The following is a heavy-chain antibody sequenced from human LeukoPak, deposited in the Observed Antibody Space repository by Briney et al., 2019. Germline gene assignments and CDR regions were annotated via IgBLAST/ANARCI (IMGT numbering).Heavy chain of an antibody. CDR1: GGSFSGYY. CDR2: MNPSGST. Sequence: SETLSLTCAVYGGSFSGYYWTWIRQTPEKGLEWVGEMNPSGSTNYNPSLKSRVTISVDTSKNQFSLELSSVTAADTAVYYCARGRQDVTMIVVVMTAVSYYLDVWGKGTTVTVSS. D-gene: IGHD3-22*01. V-gene: IGHV4-34*01. J-gene: IGHJ6*03. CDR3: ARGRQDVTMIVVVMTAVSYYLDV.